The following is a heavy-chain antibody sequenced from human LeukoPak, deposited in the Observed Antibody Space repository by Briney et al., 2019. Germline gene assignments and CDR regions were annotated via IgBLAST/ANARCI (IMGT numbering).Heavy chain of an antibody. CDR3: ARRGYIAAAGYYFDY. D-gene: IGHD6-13*01. CDR1: GYSFTSYW. V-gene: IGHV5-10-1*01. CDR2: IDPSDSYT. Sequence: GESLKISCKGSGYSFTSYWISWVRQMPGKGLEWMGRIDPSDSYTNYSPSFQGHVTVSADKSISTAYLQWSSLKASDAAMYYCARRGYIAAAGYYFDYWGQGTLVTAS. J-gene: IGHJ4*02.